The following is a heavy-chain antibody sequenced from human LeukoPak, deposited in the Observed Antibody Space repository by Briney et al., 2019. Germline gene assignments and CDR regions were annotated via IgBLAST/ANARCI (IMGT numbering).Heavy chain of an antibody. CDR1: GFTFSSYS. D-gene: IGHD3-3*01. J-gene: IGHJ6*03. CDR3: ARVVLRFPSGDYYYYMDV. Sequence: PGGSLRLSCAASGFTFSSYSMNWVRRAPGKGLEWVSYISSSSSSIYYADSLKGRFTISRDDAKNSLYLQMNSLRAEDTAVYYCARVVLRFPSGDYYYYMDVWGKGTTVTVSS. CDR2: ISSSSSSI. V-gene: IGHV3-48*04.